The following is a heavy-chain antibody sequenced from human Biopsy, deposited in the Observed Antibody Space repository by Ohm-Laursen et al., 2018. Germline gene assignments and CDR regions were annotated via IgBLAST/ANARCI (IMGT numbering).Heavy chain of an antibody. CDR3: ARGGFFAYSTFDY. J-gene: IGHJ4*02. CDR2: ISSSGATI. CDR1: GFTFSDHH. V-gene: IGHV3-11*04. Sequence: SLRLSCTASGFTFSDHHMAWVRQAPGKGLEWLSYISSSGATIKYADSVKGRFTISRDNAKNTLYLQMNSLRAGDTAVYYCARGGFFAYSTFDYWGQGALVTVSS. D-gene: IGHD4-11*01.